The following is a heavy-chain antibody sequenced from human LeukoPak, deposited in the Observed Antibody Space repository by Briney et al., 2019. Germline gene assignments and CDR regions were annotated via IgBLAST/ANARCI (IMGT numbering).Heavy chain of an antibody. CDR3: GREGKWFGTYYYCMDV. Sequence: PSETLSLTCTVSSGSINDYYWSWVRQPAGKGLEWLGRIYSSGSTTYNPSLKSRITMSVDTSKNQFSLKMTSVTAADTAVHYCGREGKWFGTYYYCMDVWGKGTPVTVSS. V-gene: IGHV4-4*07. J-gene: IGHJ6*04. CDR2: IYSSGST. CDR1: SGSINDYY. D-gene: IGHD3-10*01.